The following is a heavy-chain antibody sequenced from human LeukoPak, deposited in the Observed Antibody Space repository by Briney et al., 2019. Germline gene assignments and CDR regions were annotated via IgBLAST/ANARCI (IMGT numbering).Heavy chain of an antibody. D-gene: IGHD1-14*01. CDR3: ARWRYTSAPNWFDP. J-gene: IGHJ5*02. CDR1: GGSISGQY. CDR2: VHYTGSA. V-gene: IGHV4-59*11. Sequence: SETLCLTCTVSGGSISGQYWSGICQRPGKGLGWSGYVHYTGSANHSPPLKERVTISADTVTNQFALKLSSVTAADTAVYFCARWRYTSAPNWFDPWGQGTLVTVSS.